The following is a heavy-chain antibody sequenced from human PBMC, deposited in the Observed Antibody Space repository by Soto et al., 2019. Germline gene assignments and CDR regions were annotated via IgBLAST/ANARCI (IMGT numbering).Heavy chain of an antibody. CDR3: ARDSSAWPNYLDS. CDR1: GFTFSSYA. J-gene: IGHJ4*02. D-gene: IGHD6-19*01. V-gene: IGHV3-23*01. Sequence: GGSLRLSCAASGFTFSSYAMSWVRQAPGKGLEWVSAISGSGGSTYYADSVKGRFTISGDSSKNTVILQMNNLRADDTALYYCARDSSAWPNYLDSWRQGSHSNVSS. CDR2: ISGSGGST.